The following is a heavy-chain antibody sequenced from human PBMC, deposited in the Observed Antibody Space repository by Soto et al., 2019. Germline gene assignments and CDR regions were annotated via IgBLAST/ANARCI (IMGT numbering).Heavy chain of an antibody. CDR1: GFTFSNYW. V-gene: IGHV3-74*01. Sequence: GGSLRLSCAASGFTFSNYWMHWVRQAPGKGLVWVSRITSEGSSTTYADSVKGRFTISRDSAKNTLYLQMNSLRAEDTAVYYCAREYSSSRYFDYWGQGTLVTVSS. D-gene: IGHD6-13*01. J-gene: IGHJ4*02. CDR2: ITSEGSST. CDR3: AREYSSSRYFDY.